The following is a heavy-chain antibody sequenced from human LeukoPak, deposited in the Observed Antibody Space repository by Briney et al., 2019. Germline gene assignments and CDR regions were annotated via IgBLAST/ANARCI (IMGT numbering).Heavy chain of an antibody. CDR1: GFTFSSYS. Sequence: PGGSLRLSCAASGFTFSSYSMSWVRQAPGKGLEWVSSISSSGSYIYYADSVKGRFTISRDNAKNSLYLQMNSLRAEDTAVYYCARGFLWYDSSGYLTMDAFDIWGQGTMVTVSS. D-gene: IGHD3-22*01. V-gene: IGHV3-21*01. J-gene: IGHJ3*02. CDR2: ISSSGSYI. CDR3: ARGFLWYDSSGYLTMDAFDI.